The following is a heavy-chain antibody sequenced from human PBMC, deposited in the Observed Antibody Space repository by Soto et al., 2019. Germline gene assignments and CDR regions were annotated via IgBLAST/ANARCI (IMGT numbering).Heavy chain of an antibody. V-gene: IGHV1-69*02. D-gene: IGHD6-19*01. CDR1: GGTLSSYT. CDR3: ATAGQWLVHKYFQH. Sequence: GASVKVSCKASGGTLSSYTFSWVRQAPGQGLEWMGRVIPNLGVTNYAKKFQGRFTIVVDTSTSTAYMELSSLRSEDTAVYYCATAGQWLVHKYFQHWGQGTLVTVSS. J-gene: IGHJ1*01. CDR2: VIPNLGVT.